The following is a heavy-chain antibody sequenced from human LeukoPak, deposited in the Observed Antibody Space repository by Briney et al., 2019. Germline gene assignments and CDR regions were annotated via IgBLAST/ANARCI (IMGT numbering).Heavy chain of an antibody. CDR2: ISWDGGST. V-gene: IGHV3-43*01. D-gene: IGHD3-3*01. CDR3: ANGPFWSGYYDDY. CDR1: GFTFDDYT. Sequence: GGSLRLSCAASGFTFDDYTMHWVRQAPGKGLEWVSLISWDGGSTYYADSVKGRFTISRDNSKNTLYLQMNSLRAEDTAVYYCANGPFWSGYYDDYWGQGTLVTVSS. J-gene: IGHJ4*02.